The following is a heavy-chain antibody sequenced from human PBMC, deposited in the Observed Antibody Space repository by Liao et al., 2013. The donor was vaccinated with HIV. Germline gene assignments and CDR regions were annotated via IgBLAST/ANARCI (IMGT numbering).Heavy chain of an antibody. Sequence: QLQLQESGPGLVKPSETLSLTCTVSTGSISSSSYYWGWIRQPPGKGLEWIGSIYYSGSTYYNPSLKSRVTISVDTSKNQFSLRLSSVTAADTAMYYCARVHIAVAGVHLDYWGQGTLVTVSS. CDR2: IYYSGST. V-gene: IGHV4-39*07. D-gene: IGHD6-19*01. CDR3: ARVHIAVAGVHLDY. CDR1: TGSISSSSYY. J-gene: IGHJ4*02.